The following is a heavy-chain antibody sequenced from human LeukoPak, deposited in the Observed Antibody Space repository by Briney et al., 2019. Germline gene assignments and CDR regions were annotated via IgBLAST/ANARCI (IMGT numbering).Heavy chain of an antibody. D-gene: IGHD5-18*01. CDR3: ATDVPSETVMVSAFDM. V-gene: IGHV1-69*13. Sequence: SVKVSCKVSGGTXSTYSINWVRQAPGQGLEWMGGIIPIFGTGNPAQKFQDRVTITADAYTRTAFMELSSLRSEDTAVYYCATDVPSETVMVSAFDMWGQGTMVTV. CDR2: IIPIFGTG. CDR1: GGTXSTYS. J-gene: IGHJ3*02.